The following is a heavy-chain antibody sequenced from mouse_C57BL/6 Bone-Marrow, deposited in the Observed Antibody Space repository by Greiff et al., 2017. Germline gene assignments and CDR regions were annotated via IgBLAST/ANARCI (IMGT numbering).Heavy chain of an antibody. J-gene: IGHJ3*01. V-gene: IGHV1-52*01. CDR3: ARGGFAY. Sequence: QVQLQQPGAELVRPGSSVKLSCKASGYTFTSYWMHWVKQRPIQGLEWIGNIDPSDSETHYNQKFKDKATLTVDKSSSTAYMQRSSRTSEDSAVYYCARGGFAYWGQGTLVTVSA. CDR2: IDPSDSET. CDR1: GYTFTSYW.